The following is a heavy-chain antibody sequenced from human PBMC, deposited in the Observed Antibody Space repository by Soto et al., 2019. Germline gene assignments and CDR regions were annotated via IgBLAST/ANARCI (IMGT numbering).Heavy chain of an antibody. CDR3: ARLRESAWVAGGHFDY. V-gene: IGHV4-59*08. D-gene: IGHD6-19*01. Sequence: QVQLQESGPGLVKPSETLSLTCTVSGGSISSYYWSWIRQPPGKGLEWIGYIYYSGSTNYNPSLKSRVTISVDTSKNQFSLKLSSVTAADTAVYYCARLRESAWVAGGHFDYWGQGTLVTVSS. CDR2: IYYSGST. CDR1: GGSISSYY. J-gene: IGHJ4*02.